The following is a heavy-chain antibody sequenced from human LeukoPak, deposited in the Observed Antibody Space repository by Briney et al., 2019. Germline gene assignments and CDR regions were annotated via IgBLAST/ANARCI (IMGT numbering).Heavy chain of an antibody. CDR3: ARNLATREKWFDP. J-gene: IGHJ5*02. CDR2: IYYSGST. CDR1: GGSISSYY. Sequence: KSSETLSLTCTVSGGSISSYYWSWIRQPPGKGLEWIGYIYYSGSTNYNPSLKSRVTISVDTSKNQFSLKLSSVTAADTAVYYCARNLATREKWFDPWGQGTLVTVSS. V-gene: IGHV4-59*01.